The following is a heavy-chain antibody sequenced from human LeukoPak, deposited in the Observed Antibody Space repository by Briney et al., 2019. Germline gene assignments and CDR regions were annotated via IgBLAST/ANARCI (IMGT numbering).Heavy chain of an antibody. J-gene: IGHJ5*02. D-gene: IGHD2-15*01. Sequence: GGSLRLSCVVSGFRFSSYCMSWVRQSPAKGLVWVASINEDGYDTNYIDSVRGRFTVSRDNSKNTLYLQLNSLRAEDTALYFCSERGPNTSWHFFDRWGPGTLVTVSS. CDR2: INEDGYDT. CDR1: GFRFSSYC. CDR3: SERGPNTSWHFFDR. V-gene: IGHV3-23*01.